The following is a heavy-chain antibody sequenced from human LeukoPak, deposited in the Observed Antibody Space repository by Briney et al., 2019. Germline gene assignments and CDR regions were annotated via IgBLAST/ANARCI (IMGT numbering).Heavy chain of an antibody. V-gene: IGHV1-18*01. CDR1: RYTFTSYG. CDR3: AREVDGSYYFDY. D-gene: IGHD3-10*01. CDR2: ISAYNGNT. Sequence: ASVKFSFKASRYTFTSYGISWVRQAPGQGLEWMGWISAYNGNTNYAQTRRARVTMTTDTSTSTAYMELRSLRSDDTAVYYCAREVDGSYYFDYWGQGTMVTVSS. J-gene: IGHJ4*02.